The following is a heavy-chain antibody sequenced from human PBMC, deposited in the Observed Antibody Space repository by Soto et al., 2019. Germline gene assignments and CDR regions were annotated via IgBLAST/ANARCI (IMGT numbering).Heavy chain of an antibody. J-gene: IGHJ6*03. V-gene: IGHV3-11*01. CDR1: GFTFSDYY. Sequence: VQLVESGGGLVQPGGSLRLSCAASGFTFSDYYMSWIRQAPGKGLEWVSYISSSGSTIYYADSVKGRFTISRDNAKNSLYLQMNRLRAEDTAVYYCARSNDYGDYGLYYYYYMDVWGKGTTVTVSS. D-gene: IGHD4-17*01. CDR3: ARSNDYGDYGLYYYYYMDV. CDR2: ISSSGSTI.